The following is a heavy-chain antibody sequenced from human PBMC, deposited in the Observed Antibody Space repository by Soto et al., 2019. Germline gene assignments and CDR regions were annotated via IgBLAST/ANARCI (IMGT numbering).Heavy chain of an antibody. CDR2: TRSKGRSFST. V-gene: IGHV3-72*01. J-gene: IGHJ4*02. D-gene: IGHD1-26*01. Sequence: EVQLVESGGGLVQPGGSLRLSCAASGFTSSDYYMDYVRQAPGTGLEWVGRTRSKGRSFSTEYAASVQGRFTISRDASKNSLYLQMNRLKTEDTAVYYCVRARSTTGWYFFEYWGQGILVTVSS. CDR3: VRARSTTGWYFFEY. CDR1: GFTSSDYY.